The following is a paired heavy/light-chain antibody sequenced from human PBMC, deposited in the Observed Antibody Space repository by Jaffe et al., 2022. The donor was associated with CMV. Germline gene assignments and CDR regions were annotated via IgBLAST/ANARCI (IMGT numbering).Heavy chain of an antibody. J-gene: IGHJ5*02. CDR3: ARDRKPGPGIPRRPHSWFDP. Sequence: QVQLQESGPGLVKPSETLSLTCTVSGGSISSYYWSWIRQPPGKGLEWIGYIYYSGSTNYNPSLKSRVTISVDTSKNQFSLKLSSVTAADTAVYYCARDRKPGPGIPRRPHSWFDPWGQGTLVTVSS. CDR2: IYYSGST. V-gene: IGHV4-59*01. D-gene: IGHD2-2*01. CDR1: GGSISSYY.
Light chain of an antibody. V-gene: IGKV4-1*01. CDR3: QQYYSSPLT. J-gene: IGKJ4*01. CDR2: WAS. CDR1: QNIFHSSRNKNY. Sequence: DIVMTQSPDSLAVTLGERATINCKSSQNIFHSSRNKNYLAWYQWKPGQSPKLLLYWASTRETGVPGRFSGSGSGTDFTLTISSLQAEDVAVYYCQQYYSSPLTFGGGTKVEIK.